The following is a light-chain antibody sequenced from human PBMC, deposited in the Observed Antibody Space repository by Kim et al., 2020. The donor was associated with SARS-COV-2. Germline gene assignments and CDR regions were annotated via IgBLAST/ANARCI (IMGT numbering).Light chain of an antibody. Sequence: DIQMTQSPSSLSASVGDRVTITCRASQTISTYLNWYHQKPGKAPKLLIYAASTLQRGVPSRFSGSGSGTDFTLTISSLQPVDFATYYCQQSYSTPLTFGGGTKVDIK. V-gene: IGKV1-39*01. CDR1: QTISTY. CDR3: QQSYSTPLT. CDR2: AAS. J-gene: IGKJ4*02.